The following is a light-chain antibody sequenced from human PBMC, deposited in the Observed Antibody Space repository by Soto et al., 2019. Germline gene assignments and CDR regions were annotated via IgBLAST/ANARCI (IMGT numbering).Light chain of an antibody. V-gene: IGKV1-5*01. Sequence: DIQMTQSPSTLSASVGDRVTITCRASQSISRWLAWYQQKPGKDPKLLIHDATSLESGVPSRVSGSGSGIEFNITISSLQPDGFASYYCQQYSSYWTFAEGPKVEIK. CDR1: QSISRW. CDR3: QQYSSYWT. CDR2: DAT. J-gene: IGKJ1*01.